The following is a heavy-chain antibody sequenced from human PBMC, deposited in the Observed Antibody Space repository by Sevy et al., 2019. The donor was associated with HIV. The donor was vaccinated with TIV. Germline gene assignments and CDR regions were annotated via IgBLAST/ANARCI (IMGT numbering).Heavy chain of an antibody. J-gene: IGHJ6*02. D-gene: IGHD6-13*01. V-gene: IGHV2-5*01. CDR1: GFSLSTSGVG. CDR2: IYWNDDK. CDR3: AHSPKPILAAAAYYGMDV. Sequence: SGPTLVNPTQTLTLTCTFSGFSLSTSGVGVGWIRQPPGKALEWLALIYWNDDKRYSPSLKSRLTITKDTSKNQVVLTMTNMDHVDTATYYCAHSPKPILAAAAYYGMDVWGQGTTVTVSS.